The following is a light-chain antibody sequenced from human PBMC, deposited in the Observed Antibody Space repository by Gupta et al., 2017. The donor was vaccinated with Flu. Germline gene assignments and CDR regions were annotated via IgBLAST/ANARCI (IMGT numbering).Light chain of an antibody. CDR3: HQYATSYT. Sequence: EIVLTQSPGTLSLSPGERATLSCRASQSVSSTYLAWFQQKPGQAPRLVFYGASSRAPGIPDRFSGDGSGTDFTLTISRLEPEDFAVYYCHQYATSYTFGQGTKLEIK. CDR1: QSVSSTY. V-gene: IGKV3-20*01. J-gene: IGKJ2*01. CDR2: GAS.